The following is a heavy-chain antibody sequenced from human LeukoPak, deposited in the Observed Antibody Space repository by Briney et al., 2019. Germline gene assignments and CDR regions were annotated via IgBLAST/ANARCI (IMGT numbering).Heavy chain of an antibody. Sequence: ASVTVSCKVSGYTLTELSMHWVRQAPGQRLEWMGWINAGNGNTKYSQKFQGRVTITRDTSASTAYMELSSLRSEDTAVYYCARADTAMVDYFDYWGQGTLVTVSS. V-gene: IGHV1-3*01. D-gene: IGHD5-18*01. CDR2: INAGNGNT. CDR1: GYTLTELS. J-gene: IGHJ4*02. CDR3: ARADTAMVDYFDY.